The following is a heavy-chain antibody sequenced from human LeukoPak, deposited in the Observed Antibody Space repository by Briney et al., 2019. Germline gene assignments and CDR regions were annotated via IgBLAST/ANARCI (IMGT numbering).Heavy chain of an antibody. V-gene: IGHV4-39*01. CDR1: GGSISSSSYY. CDR3: ARQPIVVVIAPFDY. CDR2: IYYSGIT. Sequence: SETLSLTCTVSGGSISSSSYYWGWIRQPPGKGLEWIASIYYSGITYYSPSLKSRVTISVDTSKNQFSLKLSSVTAADTAVYYCARQPIVVVIAPFDYWGQGTLVTVSP. D-gene: IGHD3-22*01. J-gene: IGHJ4*02.